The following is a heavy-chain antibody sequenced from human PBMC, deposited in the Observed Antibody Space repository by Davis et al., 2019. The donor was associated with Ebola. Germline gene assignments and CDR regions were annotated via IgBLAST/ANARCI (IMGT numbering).Heavy chain of an antibody. CDR3: ASGGDFGENDL. D-gene: IGHD2-21*02. CDR2: IHSADIT. CDR1: GFSVSAKY. J-gene: IGHJ4*02. V-gene: IGHV3-53*01. Sequence: GESLKISCEASGFSVSAKYMSWVRLAPGKGLECVALIHSADITYYADSVRGRFTISRDTFKNAVYLQMSGLKVEDTAVYYWASGGDFGENDLWGQGTLVTVSS.